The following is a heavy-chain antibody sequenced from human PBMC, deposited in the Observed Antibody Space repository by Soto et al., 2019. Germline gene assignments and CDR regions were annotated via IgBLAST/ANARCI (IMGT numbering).Heavy chain of an antibody. V-gene: IGHV1-69*01. CDR1: GGTFSNYA. Sequence: QVQLVQSGAEVKKPGSSVKVSCKVSGGTFSNYAVCWVRQAPGQGLEWMGGIIPLLTTTNYAQKFQGRVTITADESTNTAYMALSSLNSEDTAVYFCAGVPAAFWRGYQFDLWGPGTHVSVSS. CDR2: IIPLLTTT. J-gene: IGHJ4*02. CDR3: AGVPAAFWRGYQFDL. D-gene: IGHD3-3*01.